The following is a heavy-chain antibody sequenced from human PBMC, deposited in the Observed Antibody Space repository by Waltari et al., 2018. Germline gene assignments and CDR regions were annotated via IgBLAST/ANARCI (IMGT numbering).Heavy chain of an antibody. Sequence: QVQLVQSGAEVKKPGASVKISCKTSEYTFTSSYIHWVRQAPGQGLEWIGIINPSGGSTIYAQKFQGRVTMTRDTSTSTVYMELSSLRSDDTAVYYCALDTGALWMDVWGQGTTVTVSS. V-gene: IGHV1-46*01. CDR1: EYTFTSSY. CDR3: ALDTGALWMDV. J-gene: IGHJ6*02. D-gene: IGHD2-21*01. CDR2: INPSGGST.